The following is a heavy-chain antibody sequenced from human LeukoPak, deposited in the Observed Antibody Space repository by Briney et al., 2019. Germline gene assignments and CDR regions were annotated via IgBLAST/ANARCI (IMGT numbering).Heavy chain of an antibody. J-gene: IGHJ6*02. V-gene: IGHV3-66*01. CDR2: LYTGDNT. D-gene: IGHD3-10*01. CDR3: ARDGGSGSPLGGHYYYGMDV. Sequence: TGGSLRLSCAASGFTVSGLCMSWVRQALGKGLEWVAFLYTGDNTYYADSVKDRFTISRDNSKNTLYLQMNSLRAEDTAVYYCARDGGSGSPLGGHYYYGMDVWGQGTTVTVSS. CDR1: GFTVSGLC.